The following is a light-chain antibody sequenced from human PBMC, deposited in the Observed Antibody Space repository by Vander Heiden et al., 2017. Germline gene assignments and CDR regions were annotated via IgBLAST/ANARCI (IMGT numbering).Light chain of an antibody. J-gene: IGLJ2*01. CDR1: SSDVGGYNY. Sequence: QSALPQPASGSRSPGLTITISCTGTSSDVGGYNYVSWYQQHPGKAPKLMIYDVSNRPSGVSNRFSGSKSGNTASLTITGLQAEDEADYYCHSYTSSSTVVFGGGTKLTVL. V-gene: IGLV2-14*01. CDR3: HSYTSSSTVV. CDR2: DVS.